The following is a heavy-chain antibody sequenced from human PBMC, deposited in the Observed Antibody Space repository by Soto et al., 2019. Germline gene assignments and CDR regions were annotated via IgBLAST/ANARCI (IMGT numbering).Heavy chain of an antibody. V-gene: IGHV1-69*01. Sequence: QVQVVQSGAEVKKPGSSVRVSCKASGGTSSSYAITWMRQAPGQGLEWMGGIIPILYTTDYAQKFQGRVKFTADESASTVYMELSSLTSEDTGVYNCASVGTTVNIRFDFWGQGALITVSS. CDR1: GGTSSSYA. CDR3: ASVGTTVNIRFDF. D-gene: IGHD3-10*01. J-gene: IGHJ4*02. CDR2: IIPILYTT.